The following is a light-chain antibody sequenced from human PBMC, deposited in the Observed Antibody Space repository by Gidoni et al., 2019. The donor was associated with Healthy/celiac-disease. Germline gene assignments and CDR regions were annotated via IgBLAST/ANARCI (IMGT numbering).Light chain of an antibody. CDR1: SSDVGGYNS. CDR2: EVS. CDR3: SSYAAP. Sequence: QSALTQPPSASRSPGQSVTISCTGTSSDVGGYNSVSWYQQHPGKAPKLMIYEVSKRPSGVPDRFSGSKSGNTASLTVSGLQAEDEADYYCSSYAAPFGGGTKLTVL. V-gene: IGLV2-8*01. J-gene: IGLJ2*01.